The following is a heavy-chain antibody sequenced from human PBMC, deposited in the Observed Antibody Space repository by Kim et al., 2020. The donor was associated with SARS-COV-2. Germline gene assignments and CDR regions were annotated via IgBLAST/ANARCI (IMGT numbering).Heavy chain of an antibody. CDR2: ISYDGTNK. CDR3: AKALYFASGSARRPAFDY. CDR1: GFTFSNYG. J-gene: IGHJ4*02. V-gene: IGHV3-30*18. D-gene: IGHD3-10*01. Sequence: GGSLRLSCAASGFTFSNYGMHWVRQAPGKGLEWVAAISYDGTNKYYADSVKGRFTISRDNSKNTLYLQMNSLRAEDTAVYYCAKALYFASGSARRPAFDYWGQGTLVTVSS.